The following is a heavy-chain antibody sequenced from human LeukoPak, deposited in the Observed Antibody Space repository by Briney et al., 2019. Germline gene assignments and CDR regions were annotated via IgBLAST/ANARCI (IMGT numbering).Heavy chain of an antibody. CDR1: GFTFSSYA. J-gene: IGHJ4*02. D-gene: IGHD1-26*01. CDR2: ISGSGGST. Sequence: GGSLRLSCAASGFTFSSYAMSWVRQAPGKGLEWVSAISGSGGSTYYADSVKGRFTISRDNSENTLYLQMNSLRAEDTAVYYCAKDKGSYYRGYFDYWGQGTLVTVSS. CDR3: AKDKGSYYRGYFDY. V-gene: IGHV3-23*01.